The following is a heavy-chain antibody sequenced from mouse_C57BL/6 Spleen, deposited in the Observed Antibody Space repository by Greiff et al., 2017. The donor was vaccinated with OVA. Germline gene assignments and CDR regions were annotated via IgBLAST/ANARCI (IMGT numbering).Heavy chain of an antibody. V-gene: IGHV1-42*01. D-gene: IGHD2-4*01. CDR1: GYSFTGYY. CDR2: INPSTGGT. Sequence: VQLQQPGAELVMPGASVKISCKASGYSFTGYYMNWVKQSPEKSLEWIGEINPSTGGTTYNQKFKAKATLTVDKSSSTAYMQLKSLTSEDSAVYYCAKDYDYDGGIAYWGQGTLVTVSA. J-gene: IGHJ3*01. CDR3: AKDYDYDGGIAY.